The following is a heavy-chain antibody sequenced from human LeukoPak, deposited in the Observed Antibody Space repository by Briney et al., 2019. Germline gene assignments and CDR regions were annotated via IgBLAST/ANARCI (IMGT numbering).Heavy chain of an antibody. V-gene: IGHV3-7*01. CDR1: GFTFSSYW. CDR3: ARDRDGDYSNYDYYFYYMDV. Sequence: GGSLRLSCAASGFTFSSYWMSWVRQAPGKGLEWVANIKQDGSEKYYVDSVKGRFTISRDNAKNSLYLQMNSLRAEDTAVYYCARDRDGDYSNYDYYFYYMDVWGKGTTVTVSS. CDR2: IKQDGSEK. D-gene: IGHD4-11*01. J-gene: IGHJ6*03.